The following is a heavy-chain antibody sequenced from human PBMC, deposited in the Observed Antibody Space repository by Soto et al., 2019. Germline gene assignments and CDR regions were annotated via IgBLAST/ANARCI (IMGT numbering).Heavy chain of an antibody. D-gene: IGHD2-2*01. CDR1: GFTFSSYS. CDR3: ARKYCSSTSCYGVNP. V-gene: IGHV3-48*01. CDR2: ISSSSSTI. Sequence: GGSLRLSCAASGFTFSSYSMNWVRQAPGKGLEWVSYISSSSSTIYYEDSVKGRFTISRDNAKNSLYLQMNSLRAEDTAVYYCARKYCSSTSCYGVNPWGQGTLVTVSS. J-gene: IGHJ5*02.